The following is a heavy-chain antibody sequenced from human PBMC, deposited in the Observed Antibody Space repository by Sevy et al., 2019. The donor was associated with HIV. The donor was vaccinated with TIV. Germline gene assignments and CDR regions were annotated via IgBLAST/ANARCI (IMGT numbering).Heavy chain of an antibody. CDR3: ARGGAYYDFWSGYYTHFDY. J-gene: IGHJ4*02. CDR1: GFTFSSYW. V-gene: IGHV3-7*01. D-gene: IGHD3-3*01. CDR2: IKQDGSEK. Sequence: GGSLRLSCAASGFTFSSYWMSWVRQAPGKGLEWVANIKQDGSEKYYVDSVKGRFSISRDNAKNSLYLQMKSLRAEDTAVYYCARGGAYYDFWSGYYTHFDYWGQGTLVTVSS.